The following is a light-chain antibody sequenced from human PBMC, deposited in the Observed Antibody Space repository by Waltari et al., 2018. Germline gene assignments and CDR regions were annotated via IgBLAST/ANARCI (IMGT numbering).Light chain of an antibody. CDR1: RSDIGGYNH. Sequence: QAALTQPASVYGSPGQSITISCPGTRSDIGGYNHVSWYPQHAGKAPRPILYDVSPRPSGVSSRCSGSKSGNTASLTISGLQADDEAEYYCSSYTNTNSLALFGAGTKVTGL. CDR2: DVS. V-gene: IGLV2-14*03. J-gene: IGLJ1*01. CDR3: SSYTNTNSLAL.